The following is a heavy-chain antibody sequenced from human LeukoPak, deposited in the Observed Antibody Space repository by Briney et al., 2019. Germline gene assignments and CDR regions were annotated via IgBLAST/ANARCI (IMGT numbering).Heavy chain of an antibody. CDR1: GGSISSYY. J-gene: IGHJ3*02. D-gene: IGHD3-10*01. V-gene: IGHV4-59*01. Sequence: SETLSLTCTDSGGSISSYYWSWIRQPPGKGLEWIGYIYYSGSTNYNPSLKSRVTISVDTSKNQFSLKLSSVTAADTAVYYCARLTYYYGSGSFDAFEIWGQGTMVTVSS. CDR2: IYYSGST. CDR3: ARLTYYYGSGSFDAFEI.